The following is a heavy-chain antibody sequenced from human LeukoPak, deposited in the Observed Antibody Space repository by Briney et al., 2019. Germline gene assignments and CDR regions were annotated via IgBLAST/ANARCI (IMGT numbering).Heavy chain of an antibody. Sequence: GGSLRLPCAASGFTFSTYAMSSVRQAPGKGLEWVSAISDGGTYYADSVKGRFTISRDSSKNTLYLQMNSLRAEDTALYYCAKDRISGDPKFFDLWGRGTLVTVSS. D-gene: IGHD3-3*01. V-gene: IGHV3-23*01. J-gene: IGHJ2*01. CDR3: AKDRISGDPKFFDL. CDR2: ISDGGT. CDR1: GFTFSTYA.